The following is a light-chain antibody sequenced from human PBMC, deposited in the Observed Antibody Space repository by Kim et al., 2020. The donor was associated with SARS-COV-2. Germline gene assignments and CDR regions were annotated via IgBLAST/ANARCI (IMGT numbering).Light chain of an antibody. V-gene: IGKV1-5*03. CDR1: QSISSW. CDR3: QQYNSYPYT. J-gene: IGKJ2*01. CDR2: KAS. Sequence: DIQMTQSPSTLSASVGDRVTITCRASQSISSWLAWYQQKPGKAPKFLIYKASNLEGGVPSRFSGSGSGTEFTLTISSLQPDDFATYYCQQYNSYPYTFGQGTKLEIK.